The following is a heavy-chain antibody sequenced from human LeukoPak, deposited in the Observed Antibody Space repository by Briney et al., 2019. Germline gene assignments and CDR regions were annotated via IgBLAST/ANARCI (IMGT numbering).Heavy chain of an antibody. CDR3: ARDDSGFDP. J-gene: IGHJ5*02. V-gene: IGHV4-39*07. CDR1: GGSISGGTYY. Sequence: SETLSLTCTVSGGSISGGTYYWGWIRQPPGKGLEWIGSIYYSGITYYNPSLKSRVTISLDTSKSQFSLKLSSVTAADTAVYYCARDDSGFDPWGQGTLVTVSS. D-gene: IGHD2-21*02. CDR2: IYYSGIT.